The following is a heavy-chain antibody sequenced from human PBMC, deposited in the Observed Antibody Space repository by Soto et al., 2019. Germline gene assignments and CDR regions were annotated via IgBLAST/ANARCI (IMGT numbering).Heavy chain of an antibody. D-gene: IGHD1-26*01. Sequence: GGSLRLSCAASGFTFSSYSMNWVRQAPGKGLEWVSSISSSSSYIYYAGSVKGRFTISRDNAKNSLYLQMNSLRAEDTAVYYCARGATQYYYGMDVWGQGTTVTVSS. CDR2: ISSSSSYI. CDR1: GFTFSSYS. J-gene: IGHJ6*02. CDR3: ARGATQYYYGMDV. V-gene: IGHV3-21*04.